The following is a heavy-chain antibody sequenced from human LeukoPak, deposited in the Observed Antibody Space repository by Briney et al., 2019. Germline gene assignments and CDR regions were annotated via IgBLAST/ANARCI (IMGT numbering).Heavy chain of an antibody. J-gene: IGHJ4*02. V-gene: IGHV4-59*01. CDR2: IHYSGST. Sequence: PSETLSLTCTVSGGSTSSYFWSWIRQPPGKGLEWIGYIHYSGSTNYNPSLKSRVTISVDTSKNQFSLKLSSVTAADTAVYYCARDSGGQYDTTGFDYWGQGSLVTVSS. CDR1: GGSTSSYF. D-gene: IGHD3-22*01. CDR3: ARDSGGQYDTTGFDY.